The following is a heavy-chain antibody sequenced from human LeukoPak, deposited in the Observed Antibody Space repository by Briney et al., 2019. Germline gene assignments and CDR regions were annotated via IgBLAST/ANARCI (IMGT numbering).Heavy chain of an antibody. V-gene: IGHV4-59*08. D-gene: IGHD2-21*01. CDR3: ARSPFYCGGDCHDHYYYYYMDV. Sequence: SETLSLTCSVSGGSLTSHYWSWIRQPPGKGLEWIGYISSSGSTSDNPSLKSRVTISVDTSKNQFSLKLSSVTAADTAVYYCARSPFYCGGDCHDHYYYYYMDVWGKGTTVTVSS. J-gene: IGHJ6*03. CDR2: ISSSGST. CDR1: GGSLTSHY.